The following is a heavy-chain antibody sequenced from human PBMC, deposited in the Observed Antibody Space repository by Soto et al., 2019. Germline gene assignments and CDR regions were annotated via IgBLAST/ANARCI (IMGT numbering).Heavy chain of an antibody. CDR2: ISDSGSS. J-gene: IGHJ4*02. CDR1: GGSISSGSFY. V-gene: IGHV4-31*03. CDR3: ARTTFYDIFTDYYSLFDY. Sequence: KSSETLSLTCTVSGGSISSGSFYWSWIRQHPGKGLEWIGHISDSGSSYYNPSLESRVTISVDTSKNQFSLKLSAVTAADTAVYFCARTTFYDIFTDYYSLFDYWGQGTLVTVSS. D-gene: IGHD3-9*01.